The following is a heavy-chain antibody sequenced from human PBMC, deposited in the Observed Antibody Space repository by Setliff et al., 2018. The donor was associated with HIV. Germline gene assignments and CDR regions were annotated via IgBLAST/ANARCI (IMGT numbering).Heavy chain of an antibody. CDR1: GGSISSGSYY. V-gene: IGHV4-61*09. Sequence: SETLSLTCTVSGGSISSGSYYWSWIRQPAGKGLEWIGHIYTSGSTNYNPSLKSRVTISVDTSKNQFSLKLSSVTAADTAVYCCARERGPRSLYSSSPHYYYYYYMDVWGKGTTVTVSS. CDR3: ARERGPRSLYSSSPHYYYYYYMDV. CDR2: IYTSGST. D-gene: IGHD6-6*01. J-gene: IGHJ6*03.